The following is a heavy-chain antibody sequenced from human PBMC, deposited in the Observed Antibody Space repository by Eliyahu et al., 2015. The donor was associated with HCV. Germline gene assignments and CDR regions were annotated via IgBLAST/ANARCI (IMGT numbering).Heavy chain of an antibody. J-gene: IGHJ5*02. V-gene: IGHV3-49*03. CDR2: MRSRAFGGTT. CDR3: TNSGYDYWANWFDP. D-gene: IGHD5-12*01. Sequence: EVQLVESGGGLVQPGRSLRLSCTASGFTFGXYALVWFRQAPGKGLEWVGFMRSRAFGGTTEYAASVKGRFTISSDDSKRIAYLQMNSLKTEDTAVYYCTNSGYDYWANWFDPWGQGTLVTVSS. CDR1: GFTFGXYA.